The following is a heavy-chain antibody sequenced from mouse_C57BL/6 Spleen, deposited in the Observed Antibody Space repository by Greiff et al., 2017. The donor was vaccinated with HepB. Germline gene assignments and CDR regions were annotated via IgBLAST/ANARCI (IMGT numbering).Heavy chain of an antibody. CDR1: GFSLTSYA. Sequence: QVQLKESGPGLVAPSQSLSLTCSVSGFSLTSYALCWVRQPPGKGLEWLGVIWTGGGTNNYYAHNSRRSISNDNSKRQVFLKMNSLQTDDTARYCCAGRDCNYRYFDVWGTGTTVTVAS. CDR2: IWTGGGT. CDR3: AGRDCNYRYFDV. J-gene: IGHJ1*03. V-gene: IGHV2-9-1*01.